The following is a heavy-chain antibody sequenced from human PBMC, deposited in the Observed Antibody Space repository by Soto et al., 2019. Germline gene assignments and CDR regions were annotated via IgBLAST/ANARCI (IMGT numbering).Heavy chain of an antibody. J-gene: IGHJ5*02. CDR3: ARLSVESSGSYYSDGGWFDP. V-gene: IGHV4-39*01. CDR2: IYYSGST. Sequence: QLQLQESGPGLVKPSETLSLTCTVSGGSISSSSYYWGWIRQPPGKGLEWIGSIYYSGSTYYNPSLKSRVTMSVDTSKNQFSLKLSSVTAANTAVYYCARLSVESSGSYYSDGGWFDPWCQGTLVTVSS. D-gene: IGHD3-10*01. CDR1: GGSISSSSYY.